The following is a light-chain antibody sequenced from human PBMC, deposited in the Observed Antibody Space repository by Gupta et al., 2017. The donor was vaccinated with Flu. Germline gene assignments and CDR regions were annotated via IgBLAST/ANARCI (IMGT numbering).Light chain of an antibody. CDR1: SSNIGAGHD. J-gene: IGLJ1*01. CDR3: QSYDSSLIGSV. CDR2: GNS. V-gene: IGLV1-40*01. Sequence: QSVLTQPPSVSGAPGQRVTISCTWSSSNIGAGHDVHWYQQLPGTAPKLLIYGNSHRPSGVPDRFSGSKSGTSACLAISWIQAADEADYSCQSYDSSLIGSVFGTGTNFTVL.